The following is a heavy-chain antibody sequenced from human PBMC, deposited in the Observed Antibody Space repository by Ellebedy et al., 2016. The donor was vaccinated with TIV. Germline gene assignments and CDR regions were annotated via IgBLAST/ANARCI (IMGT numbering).Heavy chain of an antibody. J-gene: IGHJ4*02. Sequence: GESLKISCAASGFTFSSYGMSWVRQAPGKGLEWVSAISGSGGSTYYADSVKGRFTISRDNSKNTLYLQMNSLRAEDTAVYNCAKDRGYSGYGLGYWGQGTLVTVSS. D-gene: IGHD5-12*01. CDR2: ISGSGGST. CDR3: AKDRGYSGYGLGY. CDR1: GFTFSSYG. V-gene: IGHV3-23*01.